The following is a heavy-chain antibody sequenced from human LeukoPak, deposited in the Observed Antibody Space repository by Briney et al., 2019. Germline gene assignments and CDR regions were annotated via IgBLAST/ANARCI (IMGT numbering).Heavy chain of an antibody. CDR1: GASISSYY. D-gene: IGHD3-3*01. V-gene: IGHV4-59*08. CDR2: VYYSVST. CDR3: ARQESGPYHYMDV. Sequence: PSEALSLTCTVSGASISSYYWTWIRQAPGKGLEWIGYVYYSVSTNYNPSLKSRVSISQDTSKNQVSLTLNSVTAADTAVYYCARQESGPYHYMDVWGRGTAVTVSS. J-gene: IGHJ6*03.